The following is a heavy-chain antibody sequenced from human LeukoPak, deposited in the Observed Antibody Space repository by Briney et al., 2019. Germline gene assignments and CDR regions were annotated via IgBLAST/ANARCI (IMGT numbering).Heavy chain of an antibody. D-gene: IGHD5-18*01. Sequence: GGSLRLSCAASGFAFSSYAMGWVRQAPGKGLEWVSAITASGGNTYYADSVKGRFTISRDNSKNTLYLQVNSLRAEDTAVYYCAKGNGYSYGRYYFDYWGQGTLVTVSS. CDR2: ITASGGNT. CDR3: AKGNGYSYGRYYFDY. V-gene: IGHV3-23*01. J-gene: IGHJ4*02. CDR1: GFAFSSYA.